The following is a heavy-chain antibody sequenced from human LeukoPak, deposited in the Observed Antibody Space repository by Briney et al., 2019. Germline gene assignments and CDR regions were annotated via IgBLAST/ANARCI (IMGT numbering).Heavy chain of an antibody. V-gene: IGHV4-30-4*01. CDR2: IYYSGST. Sequence: KSSQTLSLTCTVSGGSISSDDYYWSWIRQPPGRGLEWIGYIYYSGSTYYNPSLKSRVTISVDTSKNQFSLKLSSVTAADTAVYFCARPGSSWYGDFQHWGQGTLVTVTS. D-gene: IGHD6-13*01. CDR3: ARPGSSWYGDFQH. CDR1: GGSISSDDYY. J-gene: IGHJ1*01.